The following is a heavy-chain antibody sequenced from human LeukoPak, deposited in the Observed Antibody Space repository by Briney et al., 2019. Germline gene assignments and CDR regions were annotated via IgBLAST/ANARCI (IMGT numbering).Heavy chain of an antibody. CDR3: TRDLLELPKFYYYGMDI. CDR1: GFTVSSNY. V-gene: IGHV3-53*01. Sequence: GGSLRLSCAASGFTVSSNYMSWVRQAPGKGLEWVSIIYSGGSTYYADSVKGRFTISRDNSKNTLYLQMNNLRAEDTAVYYCTRDLLELPKFYYYGMDIWGQGTTVTVSS. D-gene: IGHD1-26*01. CDR2: IYSGGST. J-gene: IGHJ6*02.